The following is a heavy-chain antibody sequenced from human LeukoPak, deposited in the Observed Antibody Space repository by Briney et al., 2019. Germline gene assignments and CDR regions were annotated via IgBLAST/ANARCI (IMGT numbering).Heavy chain of an antibody. CDR2: IYYSGST. J-gene: IGHJ4*02. V-gene: IGHV4-59*01. CDR3: ARTIFSGGWFPFDS. Sequence: SETLSLTCTVSGGSISSYYWSWIRQAPGKGLEWIGNIYYSGSTNYNPSLKSRVTISVDTSKNQFSLKLSPVTAADTAVYYCARTIFSGGWFPFDSWGQGTLVTVSS. D-gene: IGHD6-19*01. CDR1: GGSISSYY.